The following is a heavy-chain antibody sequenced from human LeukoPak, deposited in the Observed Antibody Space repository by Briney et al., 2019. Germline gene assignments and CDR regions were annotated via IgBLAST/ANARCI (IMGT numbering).Heavy chain of an antibody. J-gene: IGHJ4*02. V-gene: IGHV1-18*01. CDR3: ARVYYDILTGYYPSDLDY. Sequence: ASGKVSCKASGYTVTSYVISWVRQAPGQGLEGMGWISVYNGNTNYAQKLQGRVTMTTDTSTSTAYMELRSLRSDDTAVYYCARVYYDILTGYYPSDLDYWGQGTLVTVSS. D-gene: IGHD3-9*01. CDR1: GYTVTSYV. CDR2: ISVYNGNT.